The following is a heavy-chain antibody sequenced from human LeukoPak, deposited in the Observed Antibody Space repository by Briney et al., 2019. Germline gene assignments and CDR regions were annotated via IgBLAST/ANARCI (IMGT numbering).Heavy chain of an antibody. V-gene: IGHV1-18*01. J-gene: IGHJ6*02. CDR2: ISAYNGNT. CDR3: ARDLLGGSSLTYYYYYGMDV. D-gene: IGHD6-13*01. CDR1: GYTFTSYG. Sequence: SVKVSCKASGYTFTSYGISWVRQAPGQGLEWMGWISAYNGNTNNAQKLQGRVTMTTDTSTSTAYMELRSLRSDDTAVYYCARDLLGGSSLTYYYYYGMDVWGQGTTVTVSS.